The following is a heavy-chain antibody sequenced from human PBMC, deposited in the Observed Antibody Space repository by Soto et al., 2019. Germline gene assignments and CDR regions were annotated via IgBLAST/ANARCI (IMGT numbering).Heavy chain of an antibody. J-gene: IGHJ6*02. Sequence: QVHLVESGGGLVKPGGSLRLSCAASGFTFSDYYMSWMRQAPGKGLEMVSYISSTSSAKYYTDSVKVRFTISRDNTKNSLYLQMNSLRAVDTAVYYCGRTSGGDVWGQGTRVTVSS. V-gene: IGHV3-11*01. CDR2: ISSTSSAK. CDR3: GRTSGGDV. CDR1: GFTFSDYY.